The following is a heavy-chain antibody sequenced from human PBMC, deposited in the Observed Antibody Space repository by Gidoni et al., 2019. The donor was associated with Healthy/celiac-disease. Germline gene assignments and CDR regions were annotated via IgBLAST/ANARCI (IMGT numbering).Heavy chain of an antibody. D-gene: IGHD6-13*01. Sequence: QLQLQESGPGLVKPSATLSLTCTVSGGSISSSRYYWGWSRQPPGKGLEWLGSIYYRGSTYYNPSLKSRVTISVDTSKNQFSLKLSSVTAADTAVYYCARHARSSSFGWFDPWGQGTLVTVSS. CDR3: ARHARSSSFGWFDP. CDR1: GGSISSSRYY. J-gene: IGHJ5*02. CDR2: IYYRGST. V-gene: IGHV4-39*01.